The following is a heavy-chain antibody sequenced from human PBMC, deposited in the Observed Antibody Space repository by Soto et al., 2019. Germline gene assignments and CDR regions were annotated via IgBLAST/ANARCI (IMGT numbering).Heavy chain of an antibody. CDR1: GFAFSSYS. CDR3: ARDGPLGFRGYDILTGYGMDV. Sequence: GGSLRLSCADSGFAFSSYSMNWVRQAPGEGLEWVSSISSSSSYIYYADSVKGRFTISRDNAKNSLYLQMNSLRAEDTAVYYCARDGPLGFRGYDILTGYGMDVWGQGTTVTVSS. CDR2: ISSSSSYI. D-gene: IGHD3-9*01. J-gene: IGHJ6*02. V-gene: IGHV3-21*01.